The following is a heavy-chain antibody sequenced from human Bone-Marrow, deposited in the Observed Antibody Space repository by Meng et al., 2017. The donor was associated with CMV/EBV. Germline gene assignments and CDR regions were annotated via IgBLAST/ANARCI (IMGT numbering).Heavy chain of an antibody. CDR3: ARDPYYYGMDV. Sequence: GGSLRLSCAASGFTFSSYAMHWVRQAPGKGLEWVAVISYDGSNKYYADSVKGRFTISRDNSKNTLYLQMNSLRAEDTAVYYCARDPYYYGMDVWGQGTTVPVPS. J-gene: IGHJ6*02. V-gene: IGHV3-30*04. CDR2: ISYDGSNK. CDR1: GFTFSSYA.